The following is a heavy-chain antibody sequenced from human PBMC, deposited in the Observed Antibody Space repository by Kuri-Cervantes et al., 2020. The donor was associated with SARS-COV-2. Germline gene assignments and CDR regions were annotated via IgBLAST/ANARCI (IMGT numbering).Heavy chain of an antibody. J-gene: IGHJ4*02. Sequence: GESLKISCTASGFAFNSYNMKWVRQTPGKGLEWVSGIGPSNTYIYYADSVKGRFTISRDNSKNTLYLQMNSLRAEDTAVYYCTKDNVVADGYNSLEGAFDYWGQGTLVTVSS. D-gene: IGHD5-24*01. CDR1: GFAFNSYN. CDR2: IGPSNTYI. V-gene: IGHV3-21*01. CDR3: TKDNVVADGYNSLEGAFDY.